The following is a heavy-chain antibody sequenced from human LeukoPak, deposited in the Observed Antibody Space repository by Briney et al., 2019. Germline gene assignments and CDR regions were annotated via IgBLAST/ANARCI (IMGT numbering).Heavy chain of an antibody. Sequence: ASVKVSCKASGGTFSSYAISWVRQAPGQGLEWMGGIIPIFGTANYAQKFQSRVTITADESTSTAYMELSSLRSEDTAVYYCRANLRDFDYWGQGTLVTVSS. J-gene: IGHJ4*02. CDR2: IIPIFGTA. D-gene: IGHD4/OR15-4a*01. CDR1: GGTFSSYA. V-gene: IGHV1-69*13. CDR3: RANLRDFDY.